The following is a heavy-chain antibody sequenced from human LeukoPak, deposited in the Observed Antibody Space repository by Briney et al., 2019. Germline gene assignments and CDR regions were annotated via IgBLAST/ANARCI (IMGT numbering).Heavy chain of an antibody. J-gene: IGHJ4*02. D-gene: IGHD1-26*01. CDR3: ARVGDDYGDY. Sequence: SETLSLTCTVSGGSISSYYWSWIRQPAGKGLEWIGRIYTSGSTNYNPSLKSRVTISVDKSKNQSSLKLSSVTAADTAVYYCARVGDDYGDYWGQGTLVTVSS. CDR2: IYTSGST. V-gene: IGHV4-4*07. CDR1: GGSISSYY.